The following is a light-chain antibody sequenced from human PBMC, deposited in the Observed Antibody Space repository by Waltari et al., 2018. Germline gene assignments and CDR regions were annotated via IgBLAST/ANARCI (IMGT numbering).Light chain of an antibody. CDR1: SGHNKNI. V-gene: IGLV4-60*03. CDR3: ETWDTTSLV. J-gene: IGLJ3*02. Sequence: QPVVTQSASASASLGSLVKLTCTLSSGHNKNIIAWHQQQPGKAPRFLMRVESSGDQNKGRGVSDRFSGSSSGADRFLTISNIQSEDEAIYYCETWDTTSLVFGGGTKLTVL. CDR2: VESSGDQ.